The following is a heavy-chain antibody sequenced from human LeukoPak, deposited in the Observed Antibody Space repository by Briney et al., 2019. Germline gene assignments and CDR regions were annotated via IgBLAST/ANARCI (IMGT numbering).Heavy chain of an antibody. V-gene: IGHV4-59*08. J-gene: IGHJ2*01. CDR3: ARHRWVTAAWYFDL. CDR2: FYYSGST. D-gene: IGHD2-21*02. CDR1: GVSFSTYF. Sequence: PSETLSLTCTVSGVSFSTYFWSWIRQPPGKGLEWIGNFYYSGSTNYNPSLRSRVTISGDTSKNQFSLKLTSVTAADTAVYYCARHRWVTAAWYFDLWGRGTLVTVSS.